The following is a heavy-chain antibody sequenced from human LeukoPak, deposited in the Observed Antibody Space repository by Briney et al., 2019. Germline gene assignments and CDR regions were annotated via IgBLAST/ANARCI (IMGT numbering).Heavy chain of an antibody. CDR3: AREGQWLDY. J-gene: IGHJ4*02. Sequence: PGGSLRLSCAVSGFTFSSYGMHWVRQAPGKGLEYVSGISSNGGSTYYADSVKGRYIVSRDNTKNTLYLQMGSLRAEDMAVYYCAREGQWLDYWGQGTLVTVSS. CDR2: ISSNGGST. V-gene: IGHV3-64*02. CDR1: GFTFSSYG. D-gene: IGHD6-19*01.